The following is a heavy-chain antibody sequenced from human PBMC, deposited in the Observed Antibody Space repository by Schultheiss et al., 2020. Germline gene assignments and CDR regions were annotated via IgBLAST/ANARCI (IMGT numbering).Heavy chain of an antibody. D-gene: IGHD6-13*01. Sequence: SETLSLTCTVSGGSISSSSYYWGWIRQPPGKGLEWIGSICYSGSTYYNPSLKSRVTISVDTSKNQFSLKLSSVTAADTAVYYCASAGYSSSWYKGWFDPWGQGTLVTVSS. V-gene: IGHV4-39*01. CDR1: GGSISSSSYY. CDR2: ICYSGST. CDR3: ASAGYSSSWYKGWFDP. J-gene: IGHJ5*02.